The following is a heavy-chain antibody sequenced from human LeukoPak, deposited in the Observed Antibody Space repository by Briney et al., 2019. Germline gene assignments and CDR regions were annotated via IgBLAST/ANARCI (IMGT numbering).Heavy chain of an antibody. V-gene: IGHV4-39*01. CDR1: GGSISSSSYY. CDR2: IYYSGDT. Sequence: SETLSLTCTVSGGSISSSSYYWSRIRQPPGKGLEWIGSIYYSGDTYYNPSLKSRRVTISVDTSKNQFSLRLSSVTAADTAVYYCARHQWHYYYYMGVWGKGSTVTVSS. J-gene: IGHJ6*03. CDR3: ARHQWHYYYYMGV. D-gene: IGHD6-19*01.